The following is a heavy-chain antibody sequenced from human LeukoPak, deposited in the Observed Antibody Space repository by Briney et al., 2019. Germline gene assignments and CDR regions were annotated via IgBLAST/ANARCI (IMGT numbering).Heavy chain of an antibody. CDR3: HYDSDY. Sequence: NASETLSLTCTVSGGSISSSSYYWGWIRQPPGKGLEWIGSIYYSGSTSYNPSLKSRVTISVDTSKNQFSLKLSSVTAADTAVYYCHYDSDYWGQGTLVTVSS. D-gene: IGHD3-22*01. J-gene: IGHJ4*02. CDR1: GGSISSSSYY. V-gene: IGHV4-39*01. CDR2: IYYSGST.